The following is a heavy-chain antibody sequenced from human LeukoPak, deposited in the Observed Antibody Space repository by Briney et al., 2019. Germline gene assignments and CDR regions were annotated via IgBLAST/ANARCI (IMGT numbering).Heavy chain of an antibody. D-gene: IGHD6-19*01. V-gene: IGHV3-73*01. CDR3: AKRNLEGIAVAYYYYMDV. CDR2: IRSTANGYAT. J-gene: IGHJ6*03. CDR1: GFTFSGSA. Sequence: GGSLRLSCAASGFTFSGSALHWVRQASGKGLEWVGRIRSTANGYATAYAASVKGRFTISRDDSKNTAYLQMNSLRAEDTAVYYCAKRNLEGIAVAYYYYMDVWGKGTTVTISS.